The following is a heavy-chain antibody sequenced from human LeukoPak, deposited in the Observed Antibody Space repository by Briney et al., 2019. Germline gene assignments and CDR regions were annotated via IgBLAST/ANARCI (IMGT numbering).Heavy chain of an antibody. CDR3: ATLKLGEAVDY. J-gene: IGHJ4*02. Sequence: GGSLRLSCAVSGLNFSNHSMSWVRQAPGKGLEWVSSISSSSSHTYYADSVKGRFTISRDNAKNSLYLQVSGLRAEDTAVYYCATLKLGEAVDYWGLGTLVTVSS. CDR2: ISSSSSHT. CDR1: GLNFSNHS. D-gene: IGHD3-16*01. V-gene: IGHV3-21*01.